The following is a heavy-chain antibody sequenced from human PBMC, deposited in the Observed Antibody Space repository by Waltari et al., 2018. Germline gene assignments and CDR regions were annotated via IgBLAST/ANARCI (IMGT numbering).Heavy chain of an antibody. J-gene: IGHJ4*02. V-gene: IGHV1-69*02. Sequence: QVQLVQSGAEVKKPGSSVKVSCKASGGTFSSYTISWVRQAPGQGLEWMGRIVAILGRANYAQKPQGRVTITAEKATRTAYMELSSLRSEDTAVYYGASSGYDSSGGFYWGQGTLVTVSS. CDR3: ASSGYDSSGGFY. D-gene: IGHD3-22*01. CDR1: GGTFSSYT. CDR2: IVAILGRA.